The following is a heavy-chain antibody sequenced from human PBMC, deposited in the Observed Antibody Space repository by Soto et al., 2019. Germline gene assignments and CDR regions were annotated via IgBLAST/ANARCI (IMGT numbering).Heavy chain of an antibody. Sequence: GGALRRTCSASGFIFSSYWMHWVRQAPGKGPVWVARINGDGRNTRYTDSVKGRFTISRDNAKNTLYLQMDSLRAEDTAVYYCTRDFMARGRDSNWFDPWGQGTVVTVSS. CDR2: INGDGRNT. V-gene: IGHV3-74*01. CDR1: GFIFSSYW. D-gene: IGHD3-10*01. CDR3: TRDFMARGRDSNWFDP. J-gene: IGHJ5*02.